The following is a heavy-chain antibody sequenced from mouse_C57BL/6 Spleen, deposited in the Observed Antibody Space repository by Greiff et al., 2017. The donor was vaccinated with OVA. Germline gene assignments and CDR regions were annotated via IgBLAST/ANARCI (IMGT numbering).Heavy chain of an antibody. V-gene: IGHV1-19*01. CDR2: INPYNGGT. CDR3: ARSRGDYAMDD. J-gene: IGHJ4*01. Sequence: EVQGVESGPVLVKPGASVKMSCTASGYTFPDYYMKWVKQSHGKSLEWIGVINPYNGGTSYNQKFKGKATLTVDKSSSTAYMELNSLTSEDSAVYDCARSRGDYAMDDWGQGTSVTVSS. CDR1: GYTFPDYY.